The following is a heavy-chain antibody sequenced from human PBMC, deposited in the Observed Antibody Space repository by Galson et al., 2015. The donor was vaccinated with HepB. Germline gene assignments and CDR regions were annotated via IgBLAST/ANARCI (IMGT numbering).Heavy chain of an antibody. Sequence: SVKVSCKASGYTFTSYGISWVRQAPGQGLEWMGWISAYNGNTNYAQKLQGRVTMTTDTSTSTAYMELRSLRSDDTAVYYCARVCSSSWYSGCDSWGQGTLVTVSS. D-gene: IGHD6-13*01. V-gene: IGHV1-18*04. CDR3: ARVCSSSWYSGCDS. CDR1: GYTFTSYG. J-gene: IGHJ4*02. CDR2: ISAYNGNT.